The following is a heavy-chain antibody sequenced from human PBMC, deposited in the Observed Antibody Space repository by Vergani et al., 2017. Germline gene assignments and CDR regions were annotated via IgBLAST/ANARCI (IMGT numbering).Heavy chain of an antibody. CDR3: ARVGGYDEGDAFRIGYFDS. V-gene: IGHV4-31*03. Sequence: QVQLQESGPGLVKPSQTLSLTCSVSGDSISSGVYYWNWIRQHPGKGLEWIGYIYSTGSTHHNPSLRRRINMSVDTSKNQFSLKLNSETAADTAMYYCARVGGYDEGDAFRIGYFDSWGPGILVTVSS. CDR2: IYSTGST. CDR1: GDSISSGVYY. D-gene: IGHD3-22*01. J-gene: IGHJ4*02.